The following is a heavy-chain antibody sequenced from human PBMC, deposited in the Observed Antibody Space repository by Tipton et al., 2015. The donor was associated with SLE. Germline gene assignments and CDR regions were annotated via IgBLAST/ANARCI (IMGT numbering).Heavy chain of an antibody. CDR3: ARHLPMGKRAFDI. V-gene: IGHV4-34*01. CDR2: INPRGGT. Sequence: TLSLTCAVYGGSFSDYYWSWIRQPPGEGLEWIGEINPRGGTGYNPSLKSRVTISEDTSRNQFSLKVTSVTAADTAVYYCARHLPMGKRAFDIWGQGTMVTVSS. CDR1: GGSFSDYY. J-gene: IGHJ3*02. D-gene: IGHD7-27*01.